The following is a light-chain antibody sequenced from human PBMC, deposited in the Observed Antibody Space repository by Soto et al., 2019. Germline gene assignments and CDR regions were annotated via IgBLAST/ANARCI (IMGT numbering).Light chain of an antibody. CDR1: QSLQYSNGYNY. CDR2: LGS. Sequence: DIVLTQSPLSLPVIPGEPASISCRSSQSLQYSNGYNYLDWYFQKPGQSPQLLISLGSTRASGVPDRFSGSGSGTDFTLIISRVEADDVGVYYCFQGLQTPPITFGQGTRLEIK. J-gene: IGKJ5*01. CDR3: FQGLQTPPIT. V-gene: IGKV2-28*01.